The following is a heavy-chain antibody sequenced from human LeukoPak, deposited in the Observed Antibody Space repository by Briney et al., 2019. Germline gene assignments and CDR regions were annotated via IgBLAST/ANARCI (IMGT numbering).Heavy chain of an antibody. Sequence: SETLSLTCTVSGGSISSSSYYWGWIRQPPGKGLEWIGSIYYSGSTYYNPSLKSRVTISVDTSKNQFSLKLSSVTAADTAVYYCARETRGYSYGRRGLLDYWGQGTLVTVSS. D-gene: IGHD5-18*01. CDR2: IYYSGST. J-gene: IGHJ4*02. V-gene: IGHV4-39*07. CDR1: GGSISSSSYY. CDR3: ARETRGYSYGRRGLLDY.